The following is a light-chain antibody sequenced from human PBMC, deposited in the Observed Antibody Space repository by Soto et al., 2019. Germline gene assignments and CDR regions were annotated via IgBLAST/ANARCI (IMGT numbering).Light chain of an antibody. CDR2: DVS. V-gene: IGLV2-11*01. CDR3: CSYAGSYTGV. J-gene: IGLJ1*01. Sequence: QSALTQPRSVSGSPGQSVTISCTGTSSDVGGYNYVSWYQQHPGKAPKLMIYDVSKRPSGVPDRFSGSKSGNTASLTISGLQAEDEADYYCCSYAGSYTGVFGTGTKLT. CDR1: SSDVGGYNY.